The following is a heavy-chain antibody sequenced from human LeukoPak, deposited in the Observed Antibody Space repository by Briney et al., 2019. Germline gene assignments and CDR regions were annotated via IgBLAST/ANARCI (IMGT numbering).Heavy chain of an antibody. J-gene: IGHJ4*02. CDR2: ISSSSSTI. V-gene: IGHV3-48*04. CDR1: GFTFSNYS. Sequence: GGSLRLSRATAGFTFSNYSMNWARQAPGKGLERVSYISSSSSTIYYADSVKGRFTISRDNAKNSLYLQMHSLTAEDTAVYYCARDKVGYGSGAIDYWGQGTLVTVSS. CDR3: ARDKVGYGSGAIDY. D-gene: IGHD3-10*01.